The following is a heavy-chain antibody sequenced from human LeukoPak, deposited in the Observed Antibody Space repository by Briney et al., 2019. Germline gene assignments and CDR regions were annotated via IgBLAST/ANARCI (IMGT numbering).Heavy chain of an antibody. Sequence: GGSLRLSCAASGITFSNYWMTWVRQAPGKGLEWVANIKPDGSDKYYVDSVKGRFTISRVNSKNSLYLEMNSLRAEDTALYYCAGGGYTYGYDYWGQGTLVTVSS. CDR2: IKPDGSDK. V-gene: IGHV3-7*03. J-gene: IGHJ4*02. D-gene: IGHD5-18*01. CDR1: GITFSNYW. CDR3: AGGGYTYGYDY.